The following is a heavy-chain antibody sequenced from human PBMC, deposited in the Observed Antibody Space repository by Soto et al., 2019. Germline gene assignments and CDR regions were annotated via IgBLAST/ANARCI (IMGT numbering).Heavy chain of an antibody. CDR1: GYTFTSYD. CDR2: MNPNSGNT. J-gene: IGHJ5*02. Sequence: ASVKVSCKASGYTFTSYDINWVRQATGQGLEWMGWMNPNSGNTGYAQKFQGRVTMTRNTSISTAYMELSSLRSEDTAVYYCARGLAYQLPLDPWGQGTLVTVS. D-gene: IGHD2-2*01. CDR3: ARGLAYQLPLDP. V-gene: IGHV1-8*01.